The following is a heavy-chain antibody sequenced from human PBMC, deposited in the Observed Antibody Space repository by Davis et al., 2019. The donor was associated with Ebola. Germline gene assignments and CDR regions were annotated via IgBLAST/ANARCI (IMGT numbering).Heavy chain of an antibody. CDR3: ARVTPTQDDSSGYYGRVDVWYFDY. CDR2: IYYSGST. Sequence: PSETLSLTCTVSGGSISSSSYYWGWIRQPPGKGLEWIGSIYYSGSTYYNPSLKSRVTISVDTSKNQFSLKLSSVTAADTAVYYCARVTPTQDDSSGYYGRVDVWYFDYWGQGTLVTVSS. CDR1: GGSISSSSYY. V-gene: IGHV4-39*07. J-gene: IGHJ4*02. D-gene: IGHD3-22*01.